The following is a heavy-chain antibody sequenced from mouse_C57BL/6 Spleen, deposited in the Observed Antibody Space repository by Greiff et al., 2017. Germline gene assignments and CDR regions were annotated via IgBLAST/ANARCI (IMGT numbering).Heavy chain of an antibody. Sequence: QVQLKESGAELVRPGPSVKVSCKASGYAFTHYLIEWVKQRPGQGLEWIGVLNPGSGGTHSNEKFKGKATLTADKSSSPAYMQLSSLTAEDAAVYCCARGVITTGVATDYAMDDWGQGTSVTVSA. CDR2: LNPGSGGT. CDR3: ARGVITTGVATDYAMDD. J-gene: IGHJ4*01. CDR1: GYAFTHYL. V-gene: IGHV1-54*01. D-gene: IGHD1-1*01.